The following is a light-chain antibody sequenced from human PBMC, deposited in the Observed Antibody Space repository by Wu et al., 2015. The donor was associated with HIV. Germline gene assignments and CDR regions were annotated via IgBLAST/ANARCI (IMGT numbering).Light chain of an antibody. CDR1: QDINSD. V-gene: IGKV1-9*01. Sequence: DIQLTQSPPFLSAFVGNRVTVTCRASQDINSDLAWYQQKLGSAPTLLIYSASNLQSGVPSRFSGSGSGTTFTLTISSLQPEDSAIYFCQQLHNYSPFTFGGGTKVEI. CDR2: SAS. CDR3: QQLHNYSPFT. J-gene: IGKJ4*01.